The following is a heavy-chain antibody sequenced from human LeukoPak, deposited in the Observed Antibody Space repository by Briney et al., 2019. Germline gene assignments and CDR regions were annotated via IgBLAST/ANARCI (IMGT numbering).Heavy chain of an antibody. J-gene: IGHJ6*04. CDR2: ISGSGGST. V-gene: IGHV3-23*01. D-gene: IGHD3-10*02. Sequence: QSGGSLRLSCAASGFTFSSYGMSWVRQAPGKGLEWVSAISGSGGSTYYADSVKGRFTISRDNSKNTLYLQMNSLRAEDTAVHYCAELGITMIGGVWGKGTTVTISS. CDR3: AELGITMIGGV. CDR1: GFTFSSYG.